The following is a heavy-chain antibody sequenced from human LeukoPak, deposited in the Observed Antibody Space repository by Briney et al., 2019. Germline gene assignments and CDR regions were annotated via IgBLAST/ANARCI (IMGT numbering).Heavy chain of an antibody. CDR1: GGSISSGSYY. CDR3: ARALSGWRVGAFDI. V-gene: IGHV4-61*02. CDR2: IYTSGST. D-gene: IGHD6-19*01. Sequence: SETLSLTCTVSGGSISSGSYYWSWIRQPAGKGLEWIGRIYTSGSTNYNPSLKSRVTISVDTPKNQFSLKLSSVTAADTAVYYCARALSGWRVGAFDIWGQGTMVTVSS. J-gene: IGHJ3*02.